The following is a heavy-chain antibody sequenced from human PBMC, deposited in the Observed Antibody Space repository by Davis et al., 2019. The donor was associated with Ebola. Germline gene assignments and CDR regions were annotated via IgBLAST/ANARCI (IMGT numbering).Heavy chain of an antibody. J-gene: IGHJ3*02. CDR3: AKELDRSLEYGAFDI. CDR1: GFTFSSYW. D-gene: IGHD3-3*01. V-gene: IGHV3-7*03. Sequence: GGSLRLSCAASGFTFSSYWMSWVRQAPGKGLEWVANIKQDGSEKYYVDSVKGRFTISRDNAKNSLYLQMNSLRAEDTAVYYCAKELDRSLEYGAFDIWGQGTMVTVSS. CDR2: IKQDGSEK.